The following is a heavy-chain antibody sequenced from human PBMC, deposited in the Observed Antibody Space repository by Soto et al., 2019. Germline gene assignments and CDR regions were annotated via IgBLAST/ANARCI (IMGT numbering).Heavy chain of an antibody. CDR3: ARDSYYYGSGSFPL. Sequence: SETLSLTCTVSGGSISSGGYYWSWIRQHPGKGLEWIGYIYYSGSTYYDPSLKSRVTISLDTSKNQFSLKLSSVTAADTAVSYCARDSYYYGSGSFPLWGQGTLVTVSS. V-gene: IGHV4-31*03. D-gene: IGHD3-10*01. CDR1: GGSISSGGYY. CDR2: IYYSGST. J-gene: IGHJ4*02.